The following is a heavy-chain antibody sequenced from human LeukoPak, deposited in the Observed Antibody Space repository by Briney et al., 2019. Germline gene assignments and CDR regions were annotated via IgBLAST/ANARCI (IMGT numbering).Heavy chain of an antibody. D-gene: IGHD3-10*01. J-gene: IGHJ4*02. CDR3: ARQNYGSAPLRY. CDR2: IYYSGST. Sequence: SETLSLTCTVSGGSISSYYWSWIRQPPGKGLEWIGYIYYSGSTNYNPSLKSRVTISVDTSKNQFSLKLSSVTAADTAVYFCARQNYGSAPLRYWGQGTLVTVSS. CDR1: GGSISSYY. V-gene: IGHV4-59*08.